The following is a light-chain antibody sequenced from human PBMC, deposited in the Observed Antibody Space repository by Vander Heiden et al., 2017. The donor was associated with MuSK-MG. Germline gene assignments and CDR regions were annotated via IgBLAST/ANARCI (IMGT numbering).Light chain of an antibody. J-gene: IGLJ3*02. V-gene: IGLV2-14*01. Sequence: QSALTQPASVSGSPGKSITISCTGTSSAVGGYNYVSWYQTHPGQVLILLFYDVSNRPSGVSNLFSGSKSGTTATPTISGLQAEDEAYYDCSSYTSSSTLFGGGTKLTVL. CDR3: SSYTSSSTL. CDR1: SSAVGGYNY. CDR2: DVS.